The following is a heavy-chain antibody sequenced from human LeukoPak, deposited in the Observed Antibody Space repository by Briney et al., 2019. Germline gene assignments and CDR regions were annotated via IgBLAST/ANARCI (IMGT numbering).Heavy chain of an antibody. CDR2: IYYSGST. D-gene: IGHD5-12*01. J-gene: IGHJ4*02. CDR3: ARAGVDIVATMSYYFDY. V-gene: IGHV4-30-4*01. CDR1: GGSISSGDYY. Sequence: SQTLSLTCTVPGGSISSGDYYWSWIRQPPGKGLEWIGYIYYSGSTYYNPSLKSRVTISVDTSKNQFSLKLSSVTAADTAVYYCARAGVDIVATMSYYFDYWGQGTLVTVSS.